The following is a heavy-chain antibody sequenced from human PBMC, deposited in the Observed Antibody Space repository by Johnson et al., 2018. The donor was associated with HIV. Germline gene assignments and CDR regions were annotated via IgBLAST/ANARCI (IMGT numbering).Heavy chain of an antibody. V-gene: IGHV3-11*01. CDR3: ARDMAAGAFDI. CDR2: ISSSGST. J-gene: IGHJ3*02. CDR1: GFTFSDYY. Sequence: QVQVVESGGGLVKPGGSLRLSCAASGFTFSDYYMSWIRQAPGKGLEWVSYISSSGSTYYADSVKGRFTISRDNSKNTLYLQMNSLRAEDTAVYYCARDMAAGAFDIWGQGTMVTVSS. D-gene: IGHD1-1*01.